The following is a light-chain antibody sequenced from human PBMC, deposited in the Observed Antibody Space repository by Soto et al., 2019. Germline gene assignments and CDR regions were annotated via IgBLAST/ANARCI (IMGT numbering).Light chain of an antibody. Sequence: EIVMTQSAAAPFVSPGERATLSCRASQSVSSNLAWYQQKPGQAPRLLIYGASTRATGIPARFSGSGSGTEFTLTISSLQSEDFAVYYCQQYNKWPPWTFGQGTKVDIK. CDR2: GAS. CDR1: QSVSSN. J-gene: IGKJ1*01. CDR3: QQYNKWPPWT. V-gene: IGKV3-15*01.